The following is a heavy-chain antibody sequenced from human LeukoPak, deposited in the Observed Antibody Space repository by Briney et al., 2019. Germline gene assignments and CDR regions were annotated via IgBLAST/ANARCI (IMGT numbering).Heavy chain of an antibody. CDR2: INTGNGNT. CDR1: GYTFTSYA. CDR3: ARNTETAIPLPYYFDY. J-gene: IGHJ4*02. D-gene: IGHD2-21*02. V-gene: IGHV1-3*04. Sequence: GASVKVSRKASGYTFTSYAMHWVRQAPGQRLECMGWINTGNGNTKYSQKFQGRVTITRDTSASTAYMDLSSLRSEDTAVYYCARNTETAIPLPYYFDYWGQGTLVTVSS.